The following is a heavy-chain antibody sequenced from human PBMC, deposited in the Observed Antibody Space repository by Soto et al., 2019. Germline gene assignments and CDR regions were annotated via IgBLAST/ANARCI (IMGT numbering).Heavy chain of an antibody. CDR1: GGSISSSNW. CDR2: IYHSGST. Sequence: PSETLSLTCAVSGGSISSSNWWSWVRQPPGKGLEWIGEIYHSGSTNYNPSLKSRVTISVDKSKNQFSLKLSSVTAADTAVYYWARDIWGDYYGSGKSNWFDPWGKETPVTVPS. V-gene: IGHV4-4*02. D-gene: IGHD3-10*01. J-gene: IGHJ5*02. CDR3: ARDIWGDYYGSGKSNWFDP.